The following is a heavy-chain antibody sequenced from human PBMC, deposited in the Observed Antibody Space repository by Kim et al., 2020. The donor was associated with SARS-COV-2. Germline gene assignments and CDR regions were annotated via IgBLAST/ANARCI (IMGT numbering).Heavy chain of an antibody. Sequence: SETLSLTCTVSGGSISSSSYYWGWIRQPPGKGLEWIGSIYYSGSTYYNPSLKSRVTISVDTSKNQFSLKLSSVTAADTAVYYCARDLIAAAVPWYFDYWGQGTLVTVSS. CDR2: IYYSGST. CDR1: GGSISSSSYY. CDR3: ARDLIAAAVPWYFDY. D-gene: IGHD6-13*01. J-gene: IGHJ4*02. V-gene: IGHV4-39*07.